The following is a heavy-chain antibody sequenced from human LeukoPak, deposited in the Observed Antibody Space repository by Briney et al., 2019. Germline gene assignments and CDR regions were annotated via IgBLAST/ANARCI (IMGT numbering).Heavy chain of an antibody. J-gene: IGHJ4*02. CDR3: ARDGPERIFGVGNSPYYFDY. D-gene: IGHD3-3*01. CDR1: AYSISSGYY. Sequence: ETLSLTCAVSAYSISSGYYWGGMRPPPGKGRGGRGSSYHSGSTYYNPSLNIRLTISVDTSKTQFSLKLSSVTAADTAVYYCARDGPERIFGVGNSPYYFDYWGRGTLLPVSS. V-gene: IGHV4-38-2*02. CDR2: SYHSGST.